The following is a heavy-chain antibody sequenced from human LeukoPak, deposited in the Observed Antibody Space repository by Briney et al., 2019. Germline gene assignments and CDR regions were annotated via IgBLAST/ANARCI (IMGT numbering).Heavy chain of an antibody. J-gene: IGHJ4*02. CDR3: AAGAGWLIDW. V-gene: IGHV3-7*01. D-gene: IGHD6-19*01. Sequence: GGSLRLSCAASGFTFSNYWMNWVRQAPGKGMEWVAIIEKDGSEILYVDSVKGRLTISRDNAKNSLYLQMNSLRAEDTAVYYCAAGAGWLIDWWGQGTLVTVSS. CDR1: GFTFSNYW. CDR2: IEKDGSEI.